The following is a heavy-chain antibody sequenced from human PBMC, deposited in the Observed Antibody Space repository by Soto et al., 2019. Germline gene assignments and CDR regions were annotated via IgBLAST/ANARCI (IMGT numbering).Heavy chain of an antibody. D-gene: IGHD1-26*01. J-gene: IGHJ4*02. CDR3: ARDRGAGIVGAFDY. CDR1: GFTFSSYA. CDR2: ISYDGSNK. V-gene: IGHV3-30-3*01. Sequence: QVQLVESGGGVVQPGRSLRLSCAASGFTFSSYAMHWVRQAPGKGLEWVAVISYDGSNKYYADSVKGRFTISRDNSKNTLYLQMNSLRAEDTALYYCARDRGAGIVGAFDYWGQGTLVTVSS.